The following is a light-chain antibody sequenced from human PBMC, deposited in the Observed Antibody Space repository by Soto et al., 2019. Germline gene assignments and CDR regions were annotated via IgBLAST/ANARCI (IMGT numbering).Light chain of an antibody. CDR1: QSVSSY. V-gene: IGKV3D-15*01. CDR2: DVS. Sequence: EIVMTQSPATLSVSPGESVTLSCRASQSVSSYVAWYQQKPGQAPRLLIYDVSKKATGDPAKFSGSGSGTEFSLTLSSLQSEDCAVYYCQQYDNWPPRLTFGGGTKVEIK. CDR3: QQYDNWPPRLT. J-gene: IGKJ4*01.